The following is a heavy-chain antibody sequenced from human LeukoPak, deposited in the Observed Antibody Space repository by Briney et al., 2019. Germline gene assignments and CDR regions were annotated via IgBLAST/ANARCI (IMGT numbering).Heavy chain of an antibody. Sequence: GGSLRLSCAASGFTFSTYAMSWVRQAPGKGLEWVSAISGSGHSSYYPDSVKGRFTISRDNAKNTLYLQMNSLRAEDTAVYYCTREVSGSLYFDYWGQGTLVTVSS. CDR2: ISGSGHSS. D-gene: IGHD1-26*01. CDR3: TREVSGSLYFDY. CDR1: GFTFSTYA. J-gene: IGHJ4*02. V-gene: IGHV3-23*01.